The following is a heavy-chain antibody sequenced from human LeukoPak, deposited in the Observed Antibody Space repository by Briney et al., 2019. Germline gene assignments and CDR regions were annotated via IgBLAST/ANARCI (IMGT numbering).Heavy chain of an antibody. V-gene: IGHV3-30*04. CDR2: ISFDGTDA. Sequence: PGTSLRLSCAASGFTFSSYAIHWVRQAPGKGLEWVAVISFDGTDAFYADSVKGRFTISRDNSKNTLYLQMNSLRADDTAVYYCARASAPVTRISSFDIWGQGTMVTVSS. CDR1: GFTFSSYA. D-gene: IGHD4-17*01. CDR3: ARASAPVTRISSFDI. J-gene: IGHJ3*02.